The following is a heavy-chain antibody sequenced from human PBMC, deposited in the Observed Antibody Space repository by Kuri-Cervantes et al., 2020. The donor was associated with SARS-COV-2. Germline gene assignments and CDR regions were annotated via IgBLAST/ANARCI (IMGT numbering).Heavy chain of an antibody. D-gene: IGHD2-15*01. J-gene: IGHJ4*02. V-gene: IGHV1-24*01. CDR1: GYTLTELS. CDR2: FDPEDGET. Sequence: ASVKVSCKVSGYTLTELSMHWVRQAPGKGLEWMGGFDPEDGETIYAQKFQGRVTMTEDTSTDTAYMELSSLRSEDTAVYYCTRVGVVVVAASLVYWGQGTLVTVSS. CDR3: TRVGVVVVAASLVY.